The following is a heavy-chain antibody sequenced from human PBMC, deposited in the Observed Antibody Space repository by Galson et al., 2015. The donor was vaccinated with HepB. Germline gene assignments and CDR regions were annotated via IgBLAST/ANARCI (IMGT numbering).Heavy chain of an antibody. CDR1: GFTVRGYS. J-gene: IGHJ3*02. Sequence: SLRLSCADSGFTVRGYSMMWVRQAPGKGLEWVSYISSSSSTIYYADSVKGRFTISRDNAKNSLYLQMNSLRDEDTAVYYCARDSSYYYDSSGPWGAFDIWGQGTMVTVSS. CDR2: ISSSSSTI. D-gene: IGHD3-22*01. CDR3: ARDSSYYYDSSGPWGAFDI. V-gene: IGHV3-48*02.